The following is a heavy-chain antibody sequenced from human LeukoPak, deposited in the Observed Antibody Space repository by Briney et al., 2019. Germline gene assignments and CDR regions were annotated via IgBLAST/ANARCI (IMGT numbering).Heavy chain of an antibody. CDR3: ARDGGTDWYDP. V-gene: IGHV3-7*01. J-gene: IGHJ5*02. Sequence: GGSLRLSCAASGFSISRNWMSWVRQAPGKGLEWVANINQDGTEKTYVDSVKGRFTISRDNAKNSMYLQMTNLRVEDTAVYYCARDGGTDWYDPWGQGTLVTVSS. D-gene: IGHD3-16*01. CDR2: INQDGTEK. CDR1: GFSISRNW.